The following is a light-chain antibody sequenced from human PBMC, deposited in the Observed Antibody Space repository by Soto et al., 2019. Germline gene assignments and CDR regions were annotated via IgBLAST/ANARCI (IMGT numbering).Light chain of an antibody. CDR2: GVS. Sequence: QSALTQPASVSGSPGQSITISCTGTSSDVGGYNYVSWYQQYPGKAPKLMIYGVSNRPSGVSNRFSGSKSGNTASLTISGLRAEDEADYYCGSYASGSSLVLFGGGTKLTVL. CDR1: SSDVGGYNY. CDR3: GSYASGSSLVL. V-gene: IGLV2-14*01. J-gene: IGLJ2*01.